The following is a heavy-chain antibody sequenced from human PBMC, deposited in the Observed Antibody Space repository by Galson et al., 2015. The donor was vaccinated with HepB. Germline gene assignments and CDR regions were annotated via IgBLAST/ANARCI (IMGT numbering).Heavy chain of an antibody. CDR1: GYSFIAYS. J-gene: IGHJ6*02. D-gene: IGHD2-15*01. V-gene: IGHV1-46*03. CDR2: FDPTGVST. Sequence: SVKVSCRASGYSFIAYSIHWVRQAPGQGLEWMGIFDPTGVSTTYAQRFQGRVTMTTDSSTSTVYMELSSLRSEDTAIYYCARDIVVVIPGNSRTTHMDVWGQGTTVTVSS. CDR3: ARDIVVVIPGNSRTTHMDV.